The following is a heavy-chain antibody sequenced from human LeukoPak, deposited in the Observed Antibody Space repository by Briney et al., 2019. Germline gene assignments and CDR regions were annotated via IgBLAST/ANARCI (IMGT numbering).Heavy chain of an antibody. CDR3: AKLASSIRPFDY. Sequence: GGSLRLSCAASGFTFSSNAMSWVRQAPGKGLEWVSSISGSGENTYYADPVKGRFTISRDNSKNTLYLQMKTLRAEDTAVYYRAKLASSIRPFDYWGQGILVTVSS. J-gene: IGHJ4*02. V-gene: IGHV3-23*01. CDR1: GFTFSSNA. CDR2: ISGSGENT. D-gene: IGHD6-6*01.